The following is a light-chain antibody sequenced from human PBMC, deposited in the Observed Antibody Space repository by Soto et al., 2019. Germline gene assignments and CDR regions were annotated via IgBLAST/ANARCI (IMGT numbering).Light chain of an antibody. CDR2: KVS. CDR3: MQGTHWPPT. CDR1: QSVLYSSNNKNY. V-gene: IGKV2-30*01. Sequence: VMTQSPDSLAVSLGERATINCKSSQSVLYSSNNKNYLNWFQQRPGQSPRRLIYKVSNRDSGVPDRISGSGSGTDFTLKISRVEAEDVGVYYCMQGTHWPPTFGQGTKVDIK. J-gene: IGKJ1*01.